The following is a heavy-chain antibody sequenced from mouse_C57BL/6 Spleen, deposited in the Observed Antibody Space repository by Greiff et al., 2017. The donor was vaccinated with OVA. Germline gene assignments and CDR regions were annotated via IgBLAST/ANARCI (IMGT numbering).Heavy chain of an antibody. CDR3: ARKQDGSSYGYFDV. CDR1: GYTFTSYW. D-gene: IGHD1-1*01. Sequence: QVQLQQPGAELVKPGASVKLSCKASGYTFTSYWMQWVKQRPGQGLEWIGEIDPSASYTNYNQKFKGKATLTVDTSSSTAYMQLSSLTSEDSAVYYCARKQDGSSYGYFDVWGTGTTVTVSS. V-gene: IGHV1-50*01. J-gene: IGHJ1*03. CDR2: IDPSASYT.